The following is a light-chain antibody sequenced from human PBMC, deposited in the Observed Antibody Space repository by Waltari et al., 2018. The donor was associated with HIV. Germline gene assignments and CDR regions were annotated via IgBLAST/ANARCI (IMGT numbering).Light chain of an antibody. V-gene: IGLV1-47*01. CDR3: AAWDDSLSGWV. CDR2: RNN. J-gene: IGLJ3*02. CDR1: SSNIGSNY. Sequence: QSVLTQPPSASGTPGQRVTISCSGSSSNIGSNYVYWYQQLPGTTPKLLIYRNNQRPSGVPDRVSGSKSVTSASLAISGLRSEDDADYYCAAWDDSLSGWVFGGGTKLTVL.